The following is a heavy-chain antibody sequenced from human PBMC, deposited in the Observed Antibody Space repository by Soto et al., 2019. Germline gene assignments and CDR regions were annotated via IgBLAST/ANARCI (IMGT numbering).Heavy chain of an antibody. V-gene: IGHV3-21*01. CDR1: GFTFSSYS. Sequence: EVQLVESGGGLVKPGGSLRLSCAASGFTFSSYSMNWVRQAPGKGLEWVSSISSSSSYIYYADSVKGRFTISRDNAKNSRYLQMNSLRAEDTAVYYCARVMGQWLSAFDIWGQGTMVTVSS. CDR3: ARVMGQWLSAFDI. J-gene: IGHJ3*02. D-gene: IGHD6-19*01. CDR2: ISSSSSYI.